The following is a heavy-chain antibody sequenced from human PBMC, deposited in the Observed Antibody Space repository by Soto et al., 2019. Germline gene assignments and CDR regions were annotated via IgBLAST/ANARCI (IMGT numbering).Heavy chain of an antibody. J-gene: IGHJ5*01. D-gene: IGHD6-13*01. V-gene: IGHV2-26*04. Sequence: QVTVKESGPVLVKPTETLTLTCTVSGFSLSNAVLGVSWIRQPPGKALEWLAHIFSNDEKSYSTSLKSRLTIAKDTAKSQVVLTMTNMDPVDTATYYCASTYSSSWYWFDFWGQGTLVTVSS. CDR3: ASTYSSSWYWFDF. CDR1: GFSLSNAVLG. CDR2: IFSNDEK.